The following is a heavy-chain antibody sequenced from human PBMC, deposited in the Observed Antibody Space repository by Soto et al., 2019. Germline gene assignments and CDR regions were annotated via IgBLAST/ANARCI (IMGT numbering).Heavy chain of an antibody. CDR3: AKGAVASTGCADY. D-gene: IGHD6-19*01. V-gene: IGHV3-23*01. Sequence: EVQLLESGGGLVQPGGSLRLSCAASGFTFSSYAMTWVRQAPGKGLEWVSGITGSGDSTYYADSVKGRFTISRDNSKNTVFLQMNSLRVEDTAVYYCAKGAVASTGCADYWGQGTLVTVSS. J-gene: IGHJ4*02. CDR2: ITGSGDST. CDR1: GFTFSSYA.